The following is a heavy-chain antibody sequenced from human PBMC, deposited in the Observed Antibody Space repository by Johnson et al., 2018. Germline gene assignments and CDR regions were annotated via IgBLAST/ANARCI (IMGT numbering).Heavy chain of an antibody. Sequence: QVQLGQSGGGVVQPRRSLRLCCAASGFTFSSYGMPWVRQAPGKGLEWVAVISYEGSNNDYADSVKGRFTISRDNSKNTLYLQRNSLRAEDTAVYYCAKDYDSSGPTLDEYFQHWGQGTLVTVSS. J-gene: IGHJ1*01. CDR1: GFTFSSYG. D-gene: IGHD3-22*01. CDR3: AKDYDSSGPTLDEYFQH. CDR2: ISYEGSNN. V-gene: IGHV3-30*18.